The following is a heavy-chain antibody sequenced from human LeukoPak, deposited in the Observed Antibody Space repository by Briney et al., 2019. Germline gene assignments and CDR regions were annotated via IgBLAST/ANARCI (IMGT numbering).Heavy chain of an antibody. CDR2: INTYNDDT. CDR3: ARDLTFGGVLFT. V-gene: IGHV1-18*01. D-gene: IGHD3-16*01. Sequence: ASVKVSCKASGYTFTNYGIHWARQAPGQGLEWMAWINTYNDDTKYAQNFQGRVTLTTDPATNTIYMELTSLRADDTALYYCARDLTFGGVLFTWGQGTLVAVSS. CDR1: GYTFTNYG. J-gene: IGHJ5*02.